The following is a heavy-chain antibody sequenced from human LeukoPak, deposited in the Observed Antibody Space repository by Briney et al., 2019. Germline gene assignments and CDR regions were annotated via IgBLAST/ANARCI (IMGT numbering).Heavy chain of an antibody. D-gene: IGHD3-10*01. CDR1: GYTFTSYG. J-gene: IGHJ5*02. CDR3: ARDQVEFGELLRSVGP. V-gene: IGHV1-18*01. Sequence: ASVKVSCKASGYTFTSYGISWVRQAPGQGLEWMGWISAYNGNTNYAQKLQGRVTMTTDTSTSTAYMELRSLRSDDTAVYYCARDQVEFGELLRSVGPWGQGTLVTVSS. CDR2: ISAYNGNT.